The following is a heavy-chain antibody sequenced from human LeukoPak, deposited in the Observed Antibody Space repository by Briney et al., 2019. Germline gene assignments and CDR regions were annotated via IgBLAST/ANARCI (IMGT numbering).Heavy chain of an antibody. D-gene: IGHD2-15*01. J-gene: IGHJ4*02. Sequence: GGSLRLSCAASGFTVSSYYMSWVRQAPDMGLEWVSVLYNGGTTYYADSVEGRFTISRDNSKNTLYLQMNSLRAEDTAVYYCAKSWVVVVAATPGFFRWGQGTLVTVSS. CDR1: GFTVSSYY. CDR2: LYNGGTT. V-gene: IGHV3-53*01. CDR3: AKSWVVVVAATPGFFR.